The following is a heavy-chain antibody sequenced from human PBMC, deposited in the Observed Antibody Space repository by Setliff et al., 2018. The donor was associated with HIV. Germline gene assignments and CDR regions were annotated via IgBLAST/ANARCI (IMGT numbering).Heavy chain of an antibody. D-gene: IGHD4-4*01. CDR1: GGSMSSHY. CDR2: LHLSGDT. V-gene: IGHV4-4*07. J-gene: IGHJ5*02. Sequence: SETLSLTCTVSGGSMSSHYWSWIRQPAGKGLEWIGRLHLSGDTNYNPSLKSRVTMSIDTSKNQFSLKLSSVTAADTAMYYCARGRMATVLIRNWIDPWGQGSLVTVSS. CDR3: ARGRMATVLIRNWIDP.